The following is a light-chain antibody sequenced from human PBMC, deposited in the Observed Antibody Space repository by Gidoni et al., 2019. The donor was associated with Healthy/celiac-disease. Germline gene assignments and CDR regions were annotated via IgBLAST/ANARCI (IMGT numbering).Light chain of an antibody. V-gene: IGLV1-44*01. Sequence: QSVLTQPPSASGTPGPRVTISCSGSSSNIGRNTVNWYQQLPGTAPKLLIYSNNQRPSGVPDRFSGSKSGTSASLAISGLQSEDEADYYCAAWDDSRNGYVFGTGTKVTV. CDR3: AAWDDSRNGYV. CDR2: SNN. CDR1: SSNIGRNT. J-gene: IGLJ1*01.